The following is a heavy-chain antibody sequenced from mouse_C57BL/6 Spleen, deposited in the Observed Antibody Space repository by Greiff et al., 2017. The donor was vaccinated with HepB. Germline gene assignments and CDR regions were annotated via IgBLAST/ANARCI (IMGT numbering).Heavy chain of an antibody. V-gene: IGHV14-3*01. D-gene: IGHD1-1*01. CDR1: GFNIKNTY. CDR3: ARDNDGSFYYFDY. CDR2: IDPANGNT. J-gene: IGHJ2*01. Sequence: EVQLQQSVAELVRPGASVKLSCTASGFNIKNTYMHWVKQRPEQGLEWIGRIDPANGNTKYAPKFQGKATITADTSSNTAYLQLSSLTSEDTAIYSSARDNDGSFYYFDYWGQGTTLTVSA.